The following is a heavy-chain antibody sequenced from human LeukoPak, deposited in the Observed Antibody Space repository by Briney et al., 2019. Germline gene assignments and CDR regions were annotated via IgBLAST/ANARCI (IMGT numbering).Heavy chain of an antibody. CDR3: AREWLQLRAFDY. V-gene: IGHV3-48*03. CDR2: ISSSGSTI. J-gene: IGHJ4*02. CDR1: GFTFSSYE. D-gene: IGHD5-24*01. Sequence: GGSLRLSCAVSGFTFSSYEMNWVRQAPGKGLEWVSYISSSGSTIYYADSVKGRFTISRDNAKNSLYLQMNSLRAEDTAVYYCAREWLQLRAFDYWGQGTLVTVSS.